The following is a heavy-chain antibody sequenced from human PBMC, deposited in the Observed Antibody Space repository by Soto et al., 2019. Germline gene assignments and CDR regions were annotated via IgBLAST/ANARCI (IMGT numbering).Heavy chain of an antibody. J-gene: IGHJ4*02. CDR3: ARVDFGGNSYYFDY. V-gene: IGHV3-33*01. CDR2: VWFDGSIQ. D-gene: IGHD1-7*01. CDR1: GFTFSDYG. Sequence: PGGSLRLSCVASGFTFSDYGIHWVRQAPDKGLEWVAVVWFDGSIQYYGDSVKGRFTISRDNSNNTVDLQMGNLRAEDTAVYYCARVDFGGNSYYFDYWGQGTPVTVSS.